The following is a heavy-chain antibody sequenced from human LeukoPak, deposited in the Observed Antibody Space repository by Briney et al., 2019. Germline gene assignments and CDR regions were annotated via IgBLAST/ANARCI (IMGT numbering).Heavy chain of an antibody. Sequence: ASVKVSCKASGYTFTSNYLHWVRQAPGQGLEWMGIINPRDGSANSAQKFQGRVTMTRDTSTSTFYMELSSLTSEDTAVYYCARDWRYCSSTSCYGSDYWGQGTLVTVSS. D-gene: IGHD2-2*01. CDR3: ARDWRYCSSTSCYGSDY. CDR1: GYTFTSNY. V-gene: IGHV1-46*01. J-gene: IGHJ4*02. CDR2: INPRDGSA.